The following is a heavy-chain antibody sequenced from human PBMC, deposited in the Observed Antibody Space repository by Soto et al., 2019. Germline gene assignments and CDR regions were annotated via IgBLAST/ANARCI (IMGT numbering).Heavy chain of an antibody. J-gene: IGHJ4*02. CDR3: AKVKSLAGQE. CDR1: GFTFSSYW. Sequence: EVQLVESGGGLVQPGGSLRLSCAASGFTFSSYWMSWVRQAPGKGQEWVANIKQDGSDKYYVDSVQGRFTISRDNAKNSLYLQMNSLTAEDTAIYYCAKVKSLAGQEWGQGTLVTVSS. CDR2: IKQDGSDK. D-gene: IGHD6-6*01. V-gene: IGHV3-7*05.